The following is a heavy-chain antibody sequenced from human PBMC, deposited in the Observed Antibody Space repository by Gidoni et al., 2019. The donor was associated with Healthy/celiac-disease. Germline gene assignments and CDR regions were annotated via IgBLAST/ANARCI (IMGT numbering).Heavy chain of an antibody. D-gene: IGHD3-22*01. J-gene: IGHJ4*02. CDR1: GFTFSSYG. CDR3: AKDLYSSYYYDSSGYYEFNRGFDY. V-gene: IGHV3-30*18. Sequence: QVQLVESGGGVVQPGRSLRLSCAASGFTFSSYGMHWVRQAPGKGLEWVAVISYDGSNKYYADSVKGRFTISRDNSKNTLYLQMNSLRAEDTAVYYCAKDLYSSYYYDSSGYYEFNRGFDYWGQGTLVTVSS. CDR2: ISYDGSNK.